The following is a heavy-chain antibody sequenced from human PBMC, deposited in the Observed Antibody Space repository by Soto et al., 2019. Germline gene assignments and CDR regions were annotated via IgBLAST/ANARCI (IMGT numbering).Heavy chain of an antibody. CDR1: GGSVSSGSYY. D-gene: IGHD6-19*01. Sequence: QVQLQESGPGLVKSSETLSLTCTVSGGSVSSGSYYWGWIRQPPGKGLEWIGYIYHSGSTNYNPSLKSRVTISVDTSKNQFSLSLTSVTAADTAAYYCARLSAAWFDPWGQGTLVTVAS. CDR2: IYHSGST. V-gene: IGHV4-61*01. J-gene: IGHJ5*02. CDR3: ARLSAAWFDP.